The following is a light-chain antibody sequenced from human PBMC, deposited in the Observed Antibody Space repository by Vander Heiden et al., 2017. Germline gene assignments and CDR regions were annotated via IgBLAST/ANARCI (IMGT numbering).Light chain of an antibody. J-gene: IGKJ4*01. V-gene: IGKV3-15*01. CDR3: QQDNNWPLLT. CDR1: QSVSSN. CDR2: GAS. Sequence: EIVMTQSPATLSVSPGERATLSCRASQSVSSNLAWYQKKHGQAPRLLIYGASNRDTGIPARFSGSGYGKEFTLTISSRQSEDFAVYYCQQDNNWPLLTFGGGTKVEIK.